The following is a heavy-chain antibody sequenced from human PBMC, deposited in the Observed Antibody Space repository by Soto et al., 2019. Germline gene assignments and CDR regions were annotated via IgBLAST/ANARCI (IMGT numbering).Heavy chain of an antibody. D-gene: IGHD2-15*01. CDR3: AKDIGGNPWFVAFDI. CDR2: ISWNSGSI. Sequence: EVQLVESGGGLVQPGRSLRLSCAASGFTFDDYAMHWVRQAPGKGLEWVSGISWNSGSIGYADSVKGRFTISRDNAKNSLYLQMNSLRAEDTALYYCAKDIGGNPWFVAFDIWGQGTMVTVSS. V-gene: IGHV3-9*01. J-gene: IGHJ3*02. CDR1: GFTFDDYA.